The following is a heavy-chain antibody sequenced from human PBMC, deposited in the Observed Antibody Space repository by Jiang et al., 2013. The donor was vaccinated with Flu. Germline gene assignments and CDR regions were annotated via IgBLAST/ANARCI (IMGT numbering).Heavy chain of an antibody. J-gene: IGHJ4*02. V-gene: IGHV4-34*01. CDR1: GGSFSGYY. CDR2: INHSGST. CDR3: ARRQRWLVRFDY. Sequence: LLKPSETLSLTCAVYGGSFSGYYWSWIRQPPGKGLEWIGEINHSGSTNYNPSLKSRVTISVDTSKNQFSLKLSSVTAADTAVYYCARRQRWLVRFDYWGQGTLVTVSS. D-gene: IGHD6-19*01.